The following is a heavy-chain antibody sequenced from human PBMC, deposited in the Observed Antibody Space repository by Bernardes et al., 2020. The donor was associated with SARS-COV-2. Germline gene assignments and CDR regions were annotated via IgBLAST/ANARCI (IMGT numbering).Heavy chain of an antibody. CDR1: GFTFSSYW. CDR2: IKQDGSEK. J-gene: IGHJ6*02. D-gene: IGHD1-1*01. CDR3: ARDIWEGTTGTTDYYYYYGMDV. Sequence: GGSLRLSCAASGFTFSSYWMSWVRQAPGKGLEWVANIKQDGSEKYYVDSVKGRFTISRDNAKNSLYLQMNSLRAEDTAVYYCARDIWEGTTGTTDYYYYYGMDVWGQGTTVTVSS. V-gene: IGHV3-7*01.